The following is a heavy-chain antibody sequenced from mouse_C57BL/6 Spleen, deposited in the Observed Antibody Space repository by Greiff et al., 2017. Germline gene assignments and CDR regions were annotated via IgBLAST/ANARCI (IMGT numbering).Heavy chain of an antibody. V-gene: IGHV1-15*01. CDR1: GYTFTDYE. CDR3: TRLTTVVATDAMGY. D-gene: IGHD1-1*01. CDR2: IDPETGGT. J-gene: IGHJ4*01. Sequence: VQLQQSGAELVRPGASVTLSCKASGYTFTDYEMHWVKQTPVHGLEWIGAIDPETGGTAYNQKFKGKAILTADNSSSTAYMELRSLTSEDSAVYYCTRLTTVVATDAMGYWGQGTSVTVSS.